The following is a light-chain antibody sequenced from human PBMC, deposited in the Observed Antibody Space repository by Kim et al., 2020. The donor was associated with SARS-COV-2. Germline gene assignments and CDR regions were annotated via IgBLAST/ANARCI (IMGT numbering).Light chain of an antibody. CDR3: QVWDSSSDHPV. V-gene: IGLV3-21*04. J-gene: IGLJ3*02. CDR1: NIGSKR. CDR2: YDS. Sequence: APGKTARITCGENNIGSKRVHWYQQKPGQAPVLVIYYDSDRPSGIPERCSGSNSGNTATLTISRVEAGDEADYYCQVWDSSSDHPVFGGGTQLTVL.